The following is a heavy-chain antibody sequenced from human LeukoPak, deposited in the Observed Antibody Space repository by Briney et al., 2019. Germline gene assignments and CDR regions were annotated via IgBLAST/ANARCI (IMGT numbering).Heavy chain of an antibody. D-gene: IGHD3-3*01. J-gene: IGHJ3*01. CDR3: ARDFECNDTRFALGQESAFDV. CDR1: GFPYSIYA. Sequence: GRSLRLSCAASGFPYSIYAMHWARHAPGKGLEWVADLSYDGRNKYYADSVKGRFTNYRDNSKNTLYLQMNGLRAEDTAVYYCARDFECNDTRFALGQESAFDVWGQGTMVTVSS. CDR2: LSYDGRNK. V-gene: IGHV3-30-3*01.